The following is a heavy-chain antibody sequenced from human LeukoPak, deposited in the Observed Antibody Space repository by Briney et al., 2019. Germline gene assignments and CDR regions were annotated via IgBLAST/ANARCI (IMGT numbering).Heavy chain of an antibody. Sequence: EASVKVSCKASGGTFSSYAISWVRQAPGQGLEWMGGIIPIFGTANYAQKFQGRVTITADESTSTAYMELSSLRSEDTAVYYCARGGGIVVVPGTGTLDYWGQGTLVTVSS. J-gene: IGHJ4*02. D-gene: IGHD2-2*01. CDR2: IIPIFGTA. CDR3: ARGGGIVVVPGTGTLDY. V-gene: IGHV1-69*13. CDR1: GGTFSSYA.